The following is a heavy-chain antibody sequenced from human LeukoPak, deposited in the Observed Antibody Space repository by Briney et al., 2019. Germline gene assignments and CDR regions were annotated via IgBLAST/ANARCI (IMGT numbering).Heavy chain of an antibody. D-gene: IGHD6-19*01. CDR3: ARLGTRSLRAVPGTTEFGY. J-gene: IGHJ4*02. V-gene: IGHV5-51*01. CDR2: IYPGDSDT. CDR1: GYSFTSYC. Sequence: GESLKISCKGSGYSFTSYCIAWVRQMPGKGLEWMGIIYPGDSDTRYSPSLQGQVTISADKSISTAYLQWSSLKASDTAIYYCARLGTRSLRAVPGTTEFGYWGQGTLVTVSS.